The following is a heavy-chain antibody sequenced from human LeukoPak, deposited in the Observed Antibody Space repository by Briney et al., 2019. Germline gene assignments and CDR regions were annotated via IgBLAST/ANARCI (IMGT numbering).Heavy chain of an antibody. CDR1: GFTFSSYS. CDR3: ARGYSSSWTWVDSVNDAFDI. CDR2: ISSSSSYI. J-gene: IGHJ3*02. D-gene: IGHD6-13*01. V-gene: IGHV3-21*01. Sequence: GGSLRLSCAASGFTFSSYSMNWVRQAPGKGLEWVSSISSSSSYIYYADSVKGRFTISRDNAKNSLYLQMNSLRAEDTAVYYCARGYSSSWTWVDSVNDAFDIWGQGTMVTVSS.